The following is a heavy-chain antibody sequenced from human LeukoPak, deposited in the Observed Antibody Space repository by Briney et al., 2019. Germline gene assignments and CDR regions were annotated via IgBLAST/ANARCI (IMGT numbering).Heavy chain of an antibody. J-gene: IGHJ6*03. CDR1: GGSFSGYY. CDR3: ASFYCSGGSCYQYYYYYYMDV. CDR2: IIHSGST. D-gene: IGHD2-15*01. Sequence: SETLSLTCAVYGGSFSGYYWSWIRQPPGKGLERIGEIIHSGSTNYNPSLKGRVTISVDTSKNQFSLKLSSVTAADTAVYYCASFYCSGGSCYQYYYYYYMDVWGKGTTVTISS. V-gene: IGHV4-34*12.